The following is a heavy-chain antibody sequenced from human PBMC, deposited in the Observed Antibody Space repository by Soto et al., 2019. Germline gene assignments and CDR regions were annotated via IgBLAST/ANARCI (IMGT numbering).Heavy chain of an antibody. Sequence: SETLSLTCTVSGGSISSYYWSWFRQPPGKGLEWIGYIYYTGTTKYNPSLKSRVTISVDSSKNQFSLKLDSVTAADTAVYYCARLGGYYQAFDSWGQGTLVTVSS. V-gene: IGHV4-59*08. CDR2: IYYTGTT. CDR1: GGSISSYY. J-gene: IGHJ4*02. D-gene: IGHD3-22*01. CDR3: ARLGGYYQAFDS.